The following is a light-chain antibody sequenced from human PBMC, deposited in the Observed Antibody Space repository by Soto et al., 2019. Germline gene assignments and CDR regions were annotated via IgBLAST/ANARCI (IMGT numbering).Light chain of an antibody. CDR2: STS. CDR3: QEYDTSPRT. Sequence: EIVLTQSPGTLSLSPGERATLAFRASQSVNTIYFAWYQQKPGQAPRLLIYSTSNRATGIPDRCSGSGSGADFTLTISRLEPEDFAVYYYQEYDTSPRTFGQGTKVEIK. CDR1: QSVNTIY. J-gene: IGKJ1*01. V-gene: IGKV3-20*01.